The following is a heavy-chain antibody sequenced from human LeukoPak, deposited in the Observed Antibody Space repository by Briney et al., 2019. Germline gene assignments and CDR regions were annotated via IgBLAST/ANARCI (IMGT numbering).Heavy chain of an antibody. Sequence: QPGGSLRLSCAASGFSFSGYSMNWVRQAPGKGLEWVSYISSGTTIYYGDSMKGRFTVSRDNAKNSLSLQMNSLRAEDTAVYYCARSRSGYHFDYWGQGTLVTVSS. D-gene: IGHD5-12*01. J-gene: IGHJ4*02. CDR1: GFSFSGYS. CDR2: ISSGTTI. V-gene: IGHV3-48*01. CDR3: ARSRSGYHFDY.